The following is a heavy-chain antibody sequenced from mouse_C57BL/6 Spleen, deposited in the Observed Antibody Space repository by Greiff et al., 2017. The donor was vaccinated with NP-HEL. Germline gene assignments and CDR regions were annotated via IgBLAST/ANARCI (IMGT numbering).Heavy chain of an antibody. J-gene: IGHJ3*01. CDR1: GFIFSSYI. CDR3: ARRGTGTGFAY. CDR2: ISGGGGKT. D-gene: IGHD4-1*01. Sequence: EVMLVESGGGLVKPGGSLKLSCAASGFIFSSYIMSWVRQTPEKRLEWVATISGGGGKTYYPASVKGRFTISRDNAKNTLYLQMSSLRSEDTALYYCARRGTGTGFAYWGQGTLVTVSA. V-gene: IGHV5-9*01.